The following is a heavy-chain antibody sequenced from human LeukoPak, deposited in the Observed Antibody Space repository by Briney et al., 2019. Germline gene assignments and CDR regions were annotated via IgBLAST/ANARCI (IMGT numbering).Heavy chain of an antibody. CDR3: ARGTYYYDSSGYYPGYDI. Sequence: GGSLRLSCAASGFTFTSYGMHWVRQAPGKGLEWVAFIWYDGTNKYYADSVKGRFTISRGNSKNTLYLQMNSLRAEDTAVYYCARGTYYYDSSGYYPGYDIWGQGTMVTVSS. J-gene: IGHJ3*02. D-gene: IGHD3-22*01. CDR1: GFTFTSYG. CDR2: IWYDGTNK. V-gene: IGHV3-30*02.